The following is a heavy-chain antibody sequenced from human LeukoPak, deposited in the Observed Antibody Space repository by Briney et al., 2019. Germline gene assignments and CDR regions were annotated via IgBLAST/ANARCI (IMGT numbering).Heavy chain of an antibody. CDR3: ARDRVGGIWFGESLPLYYYYGMDV. D-gene: IGHD3-10*01. CDR1: GGSISSYY. CDR2: IYYSGST. V-gene: IGHV4-59*01. J-gene: IGHJ6*02. Sequence: SETLSLTCTVSGGSISSYYWSWIRQPPGKGLEWIGYIYYSGSTNYNPSLKSRVTISVDTSKNQFSLKLSSVTAADTAVYYCARDRVGGIWFGESLPLYYYYGMDVWGQGTTVTVSS.